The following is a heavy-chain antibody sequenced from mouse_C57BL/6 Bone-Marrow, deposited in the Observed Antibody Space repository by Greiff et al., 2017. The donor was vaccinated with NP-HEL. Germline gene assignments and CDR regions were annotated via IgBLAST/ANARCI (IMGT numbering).Heavy chain of an antibody. J-gene: IGHJ4*01. CDR1: GYTFTNYW. Sequence: QVQLQQSGAELVRPGTSVKMSCKASGYTFTNYWIGWAQQRPGHGLEWIGDIYPGGGYTNYNEKFKGKATLTADKSSSTACMQFSSLTSEDSAIYYCARYGLLDAMDYWGQGTAVTVSS. V-gene: IGHV1-63*01. D-gene: IGHD2-3*01. CDR2: IYPGGGYT. CDR3: ARYGLLDAMDY.